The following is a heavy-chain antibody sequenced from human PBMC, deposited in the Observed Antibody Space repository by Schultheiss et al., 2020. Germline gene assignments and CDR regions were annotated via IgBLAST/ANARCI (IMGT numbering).Heavy chain of an antibody. V-gene: IGHV4-39*01. D-gene: IGHD3-9*01. CDR1: GGSISSSSYY. CDR2: IYYSGST. J-gene: IGHJ6*02. Sequence: SETLSLTCTVSGGSISSSSYYWGWIRQPPGKGLEWIGSIYYSGSTYYNPSLKSRVTISVDTSKNQFSLKLSSVTAADTAVYYCARMYYDILTGDSGYGMDVWGQGTTVTVSS. CDR3: ARMYYDILTGDSGYGMDV.